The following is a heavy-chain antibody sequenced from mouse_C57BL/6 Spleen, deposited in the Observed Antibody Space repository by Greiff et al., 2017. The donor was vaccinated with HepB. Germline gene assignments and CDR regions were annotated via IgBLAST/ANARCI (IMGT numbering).Heavy chain of an antibody. CDR2: IDPENGDT. CDR3: TNGNSWYFDV. D-gene: IGHD2-1*01. CDR1: GFNIKDDY. J-gene: IGHJ1*03. Sequence: EVQLQESGAELVRPGASVKLSCTASGFNIKDDYMHWVKQRPEQGLEWIGWIDPENGDTEYASKFQGKATITADTSSNTAYLQLSSLTSEDTAVYYCTNGNSWYFDVWGTGTTVTVSS. V-gene: IGHV14-4*01.